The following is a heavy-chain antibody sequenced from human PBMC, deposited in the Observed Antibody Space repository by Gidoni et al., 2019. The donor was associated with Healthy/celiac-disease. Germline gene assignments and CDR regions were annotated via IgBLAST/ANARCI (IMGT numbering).Heavy chain of an antibody. D-gene: IGHD3-10*01. CDR3: ARCRYGAGSYYY. J-gene: IGHJ4*02. V-gene: IGHV1-2*02. CDR2: INPNSGGT. CDR1: GYTFTGYY. Sequence: QVPLVQSGAEVKKPGASVNVSCKASGYTFTGYYMHWVRQAPGQGLDWMGWINPNSGGTNYAQKFQGRVTMTRDTSISTAYMELSRLRSDDTAVYYCARCRYGAGSYYYWGKGTLVTVSS.